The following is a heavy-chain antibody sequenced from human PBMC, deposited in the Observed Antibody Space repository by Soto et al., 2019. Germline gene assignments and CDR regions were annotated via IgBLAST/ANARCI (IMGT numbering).Heavy chain of an antibody. CDR2: ISYDGNKS. Sequence: PGGSLRLSCVASGFTFSTYGMHWVRQAPGKGLEWVSFISYDGNKSYYAGSVKGRFSISRDNSKNTLYLQMNNLRPDDTAVYFCAKSVLATVGTYFVHWGQGTVVTVSS. CDR3: AKSVLATVGTYFVH. D-gene: IGHD3-3*02. V-gene: IGHV3-30*18. J-gene: IGHJ4*02. CDR1: GFTFSTYG.